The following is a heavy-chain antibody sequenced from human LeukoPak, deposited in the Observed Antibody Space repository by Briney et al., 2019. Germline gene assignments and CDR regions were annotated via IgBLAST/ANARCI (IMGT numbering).Heavy chain of an antibody. J-gene: IGHJ3*02. V-gene: IGHV1-69*05. CDR1: GGTFSSYA. CDR3: ARLVISLEAFDI. D-gene: IGHD2-21*01. CDR2: IIPIFGTA. Sequence: ASVKVSCKASGGTFSSYAISWVRQAPGQGLEWMGGIIPIFGTANYAQKFQGRVSMTTDTSTSTAYMELSSLTSDDTAVYYCARLVISLEAFDIWGQGTGVTVSS.